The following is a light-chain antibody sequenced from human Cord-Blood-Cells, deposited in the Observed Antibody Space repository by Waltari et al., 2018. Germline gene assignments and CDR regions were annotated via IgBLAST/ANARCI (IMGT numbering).Light chain of an antibody. CDR1: QSISSY. V-gene: IGKV1-39*01. CDR3: QQSYSTIT. CDR2: AAS. J-gene: IGKJ5*01. Sequence: DVQRTQSPSSLSASVGDRFTITCRASQSISSYLNWYQEKPGKAPNLLIYAASSLQSGFPSRFSGSGSGTDFTLTISSLQPEDFATYYCQQSYSTITFGQGTRLEIK.